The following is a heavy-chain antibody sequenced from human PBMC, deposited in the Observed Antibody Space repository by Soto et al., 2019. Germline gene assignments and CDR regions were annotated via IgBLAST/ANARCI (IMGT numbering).Heavy chain of an antibody. Sequence: QVQLVQSGAEVKKPGSSVKVSCKASGGTFSSYAISWMRQAPGQGLEWMGGIIPIFGTANYAQQFQGRVTITADESTSTAYMELSSLRSEDTAVYYCARNYDYVWGSYRSLDYYYGMDVWGQGTTVTVSS. D-gene: IGHD3-16*02. CDR1: GGTFSSYA. J-gene: IGHJ6*02. CDR2: IIPIFGTA. V-gene: IGHV1-69*01. CDR3: ARNYDYVWGSYRSLDYYYGMDV.